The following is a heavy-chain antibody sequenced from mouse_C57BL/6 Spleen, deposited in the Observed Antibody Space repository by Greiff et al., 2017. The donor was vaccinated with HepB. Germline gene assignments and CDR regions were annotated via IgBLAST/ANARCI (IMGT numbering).Heavy chain of an antibody. CDR3: AREIYYDYDGDY. D-gene: IGHD2-4*01. CDR2: IYPGDGDT. Sequence: QVQLKQSGAELVKPGASVKISCKASGYAFSSYWMNWVKQRPGKGLEWIGQIYPGDGDTNYNGKFKGKATLTADKSSSTAYMQLSSLTSEDSAVYFCAREIYYDYDGDYWGQGTTLTVSS. V-gene: IGHV1-80*01. J-gene: IGHJ2*01. CDR1: GYAFSSYW.